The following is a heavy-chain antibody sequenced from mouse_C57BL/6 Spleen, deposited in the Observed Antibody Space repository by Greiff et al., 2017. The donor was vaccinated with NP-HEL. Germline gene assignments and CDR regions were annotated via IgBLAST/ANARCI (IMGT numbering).Heavy chain of an antibody. CDR1: GYTFTDHT. Sequence: VQLVESDAELVKPGASVKISCKVSGYTFTDHTIHWMKQRPEQGLEWIGYIYPRDGSTKYNEKFKGKATLTADKSSSTAYMQLNSLTSEDSAVYFCARIYYSNYPYYAMDYWGQGTSVTVSS. J-gene: IGHJ4*01. V-gene: IGHV1-78*01. CDR3: ARIYYSNYPYYAMDY. D-gene: IGHD2-5*01. CDR2: IYPRDGST.